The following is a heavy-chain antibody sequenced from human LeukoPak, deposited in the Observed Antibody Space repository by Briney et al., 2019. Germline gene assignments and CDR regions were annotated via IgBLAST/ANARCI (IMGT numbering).Heavy chain of an antibody. D-gene: IGHD6-13*01. CDR2: IIPIFGTA. CDR3: AREVEQQLVLYWFDP. J-gene: IGHJ5*02. Sequence: SVKVSCNASGSTFSSYAISWVRQAPGQGLEWMGRIIPIFGTANYAQKFQGRVTVTTDESTSSAYMELSSLRAEETAVYYCAREVEQQLVLYWFDPWAREPWSPSPQ. V-gene: IGHV1-69*05. CDR1: GSTFSSYA.